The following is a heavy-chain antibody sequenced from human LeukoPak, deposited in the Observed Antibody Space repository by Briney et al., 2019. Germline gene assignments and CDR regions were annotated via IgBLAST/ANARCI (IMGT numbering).Heavy chain of an antibody. CDR1: GGSISGYY. Sequence: SETLSLTCTVSGGSISGYYWNWIRQPPGKGLEWIGYIYYSGSTNYNPSLKSRVTISVDTSKNQFSLKLSSVTAADTAVYYCARDKQPGHYFDYWGQGTLVTVSS. CDR2: IYYSGST. CDR3: ARDKQPGHYFDY. J-gene: IGHJ4*02. D-gene: IGHD6-13*01. V-gene: IGHV4-59*01.